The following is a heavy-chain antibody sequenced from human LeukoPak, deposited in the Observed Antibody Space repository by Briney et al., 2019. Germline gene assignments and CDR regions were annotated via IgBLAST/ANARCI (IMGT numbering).Heavy chain of an antibody. CDR2: INHSGST. CDR3: ARSNWNYFRY. Sequence: SETLTLTCAVYGGSFSGYYWSWIRQPPGKGLEWIGEINHSGSTNYNPSLKSRVTISVDTSKNQFPLKLSSVTAADTAVYYCARSNWNYFRYWGQGTLVTVSS. CDR1: GGSFSGYY. V-gene: IGHV4-34*01. D-gene: IGHD1-1*01. J-gene: IGHJ4*02.